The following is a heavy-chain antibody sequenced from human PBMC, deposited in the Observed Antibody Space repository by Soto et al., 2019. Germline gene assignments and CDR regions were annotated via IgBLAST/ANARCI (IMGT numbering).Heavy chain of an antibody. Sequence: SETLSLTCAVYGGSFSGYYWSWIRQPPGKGLEWIGEINHSGSTNYNPSLESRVTISVDTSKNQFSLKLTSVTAADTALYSCGKILVAATKNTDSDSWGPGILVTVSS. CDR2: INHSGST. V-gene: IGHV4-34*01. CDR1: GGSFSGYY. CDR3: GKILVAATKNTDSDS. J-gene: IGHJ4*02. D-gene: IGHD2-15*01.